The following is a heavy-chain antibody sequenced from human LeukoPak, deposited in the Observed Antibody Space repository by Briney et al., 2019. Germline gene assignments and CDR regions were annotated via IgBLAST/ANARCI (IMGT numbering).Heavy chain of an antibody. D-gene: IGHD3-10*01. CDR1: GFTFNTHA. CDR3: AKDRPNFYEASGSYYKMKGDF. CDR2: LTSTGRTT. Sequence: GGSLRLSCAASGFTFNTHAMSWVRQAPEKGLEWVSSLTSTGRTTYYADSVKGRFTISRDNLKNTVYLQMNSLRGEDTAIYYCAKDRPNFYEASGSYYKMKGDFWGQGTLVTVSS. J-gene: IGHJ4*02. V-gene: IGHV3-23*01.